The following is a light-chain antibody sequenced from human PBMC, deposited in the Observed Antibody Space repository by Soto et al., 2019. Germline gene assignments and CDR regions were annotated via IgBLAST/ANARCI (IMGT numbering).Light chain of an antibody. J-gene: IGKJ2*01. CDR3: QQSYSNPPT. CDR1: QTISNY. Sequence: DIPMTQSPSSLSASLGDRVSLTCRASQTISNYLNWYQQKPGKAPKLLIYAASSLQSGVPSRFRGSGSGTDFTLTISSLQPEDFATYYCQQSYSNPPTFGQGTKLEIK. V-gene: IGKV1-39*01. CDR2: AAS.